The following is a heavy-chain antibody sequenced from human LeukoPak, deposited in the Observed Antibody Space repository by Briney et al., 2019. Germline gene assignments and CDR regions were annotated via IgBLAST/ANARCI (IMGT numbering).Heavy chain of an antibody. V-gene: IGHV3-21*01. CDR2: ISSSSSYI. Sequence: PGGSLRLSCAASGFTFSSYSMNWVRQAPGKGLEWVSSISSSSSYIYYADSVKGRFTISRGNARNSLYLQMNSLRAEDTAVYYCARSQNVFWGPDAFDIWGQGTMVTVSS. CDR1: GFTFSSYS. D-gene: IGHD3-16*01. J-gene: IGHJ3*02. CDR3: ARSQNVFWGPDAFDI.